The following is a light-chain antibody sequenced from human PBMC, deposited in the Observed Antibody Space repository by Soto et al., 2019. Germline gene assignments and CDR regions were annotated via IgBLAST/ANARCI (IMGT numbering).Light chain of an antibody. CDR2: GAS. Sequence: EIVLTQSPGTLSLSPGERATLSCRASQSVFNNHIGWYQQKPGQAPRRLIFGASFRATGIPDRFSGSGSGTDFTLTISSLEPEDFAVYYCQQYGSSPTPFGQGTKVEIK. J-gene: IGKJ1*01. CDR3: QQYGSSPTP. CDR1: QSVFNNH. V-gene: IGKV3-20*01.